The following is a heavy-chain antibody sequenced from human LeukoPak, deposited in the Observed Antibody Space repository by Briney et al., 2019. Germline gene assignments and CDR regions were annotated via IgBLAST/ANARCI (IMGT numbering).Heavy chain of an antibody. J-gene: IGHJ4*02. V-gene: IGHV5-51*01. CDR3: ARQRGTGWYEY. D-gene: IGHD6-19*01. CDR1: GYSFATYW. Sequence: GESLKISCQGSGYSFATYWIAWVRQMPGEGLEWMGIVYPGDSDTTYSPSFQGQVTISADRSAPSAYLQWTSLKASDTAIYYCARQRGTGWYEYWGQGTLVTVSS. CDR2: VYPGDSDT.